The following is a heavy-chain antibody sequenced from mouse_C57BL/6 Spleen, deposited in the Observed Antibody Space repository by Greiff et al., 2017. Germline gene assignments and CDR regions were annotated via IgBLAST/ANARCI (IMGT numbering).Heavy chain of an antibody. V-gene: IGHV1-66*01. J-gene: IGHJ3*01. CDR2: IYPGSGNT. Sequence: QVQLQQPGPELVKPGASVKISCKASGYSFTSYYIHWVKQRPGQGLEWIGWIYPGSGNTKYNEKFKGKATLTADTSSSTAYMQLSSLTSEDSAVYYCAREGVYDGYLAWFAYWGQGTLVTVSA. CDR1: GYSFTSYY. CDR3: AREGVYDGYLAWFAY. D-gene: IGHD2-3*01.